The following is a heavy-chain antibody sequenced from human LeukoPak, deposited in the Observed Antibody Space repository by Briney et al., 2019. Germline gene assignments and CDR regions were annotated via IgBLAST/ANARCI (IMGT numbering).Heavy chain of an antibody. Sequence: SETLSLTCTVSGGSISSSSYYWGWIRQPPGKGLEWIGSIYHSGSTYYNPSLKSRVTISVDTSKNQFSLKLSSVTAADTAVYYCARGGSSSCFDYWGQGTLVTVSS. J-gene: IGHJ4*02. CDR3: ARGGSSSCFDY. V-gene: IGHV4-39*07. CDR1: GGSISSSSYY. CDR2: IYHSGST. D-gene: IGHD1-26*01.